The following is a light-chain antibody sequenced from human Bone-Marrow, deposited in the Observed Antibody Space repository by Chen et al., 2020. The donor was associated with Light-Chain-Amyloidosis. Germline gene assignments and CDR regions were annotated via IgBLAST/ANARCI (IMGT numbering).Light chain of an antibody. J-gene: IGKJ1*01. Sequence: IVMTQSPATLSVSPGERATLSCRASRNINSNLAWYQQKPGQAPRLLIYGASTRATGTPARFSGSESGTESTLTISSLQSEDFAVYYCQQYDNWFRTFGQGTKVEIK. V-gene: IGKV3-15*01. CDR1: RNINSN. CDR2: GAS. CDR3: QQYDNWFRT.